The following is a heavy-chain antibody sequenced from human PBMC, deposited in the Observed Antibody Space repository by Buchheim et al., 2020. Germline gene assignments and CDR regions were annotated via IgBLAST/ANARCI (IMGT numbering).Heavy chain of an antibody. V-gene: IGHV4-34*01. CDR1: GGSFRGYY. J-gene: IGHJ4*02. Sequence: QVQLQQWGAGLLKPSGTLSLTCAVYGGSFRGYYWSWIRQPPGTGLEWIGEINPGESTNSNPSLERRVPISVDTSKNHFSLKLSSVTAADTAVYYCARGAVVVAANPVFDYWGQGSL. D-gene: IGHD2-15*01. CDR2: INPGEST. CDR3: ARGAVVVAANPVFDY.